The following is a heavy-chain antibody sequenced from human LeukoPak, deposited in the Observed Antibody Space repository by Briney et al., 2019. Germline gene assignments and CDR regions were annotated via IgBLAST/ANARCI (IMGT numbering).Heavy chain of an antibody. CDR1: GFTFGDYA. V-gene: IGHV3-49*03. CDR3: TRDRVVAAAAIGQTHYFDY. Sequence: GGSLRLSCTASGFTFGDYAMSWFRQAPRKGRGRVGFIRSKAYGGTTEYAASVKGRFTISRDDSKSIAYLQMNSLKTEGTAVYYCTRDRVVAAAAIGQTHYFDYWGQGTLVTVSS. D-gene: IGHD6-13*01. J-gene: IGHJ4*02. CDR2: IRSKAYGGTT.